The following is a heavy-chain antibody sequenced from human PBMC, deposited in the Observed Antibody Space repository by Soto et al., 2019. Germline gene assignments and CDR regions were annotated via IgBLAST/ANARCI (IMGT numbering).Heavy chain of an antibody. V-gene: IGHV4-4*07. J-gene: IGHJ5*02. D-gene: IGHD1-1*01. CDR2: IYATGTT. CDR3: VRDGTKTLRDWFDP. Sequence: PSETLSLTCTVSGASISGFYWSWIRKSAGKGLEWIGRIYATGTTDYDPSLKSRVMMSVDTSKKQFSLKLRSVTAADTAVYYCVRDGTKTLRDWFDPWGQGISVTVSS. CDR1: GASISGFY.